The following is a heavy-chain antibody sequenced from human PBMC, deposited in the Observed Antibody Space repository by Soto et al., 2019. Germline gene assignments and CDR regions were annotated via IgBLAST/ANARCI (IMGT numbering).Heavy chain of an antibody. J-gene: IGHJ4*02. Sequence: PGGSLRLSCAASGFTFSSYAMSWVRQAPGKGLEWVSAISGSGGSTYYADSVKGRFTISRDNSKNTLYLQMNSLRAEDTAVYYCAKDTNRHYGSGTFDYWGQGTLVTVPQ. V-gene: IGHV3-23*01. CDR3: AKDTNRHYGSGTFDY. D-gene: IGHD3-10*01. CDR2: ISGSGGST. CDR1: GFTFSSYA.